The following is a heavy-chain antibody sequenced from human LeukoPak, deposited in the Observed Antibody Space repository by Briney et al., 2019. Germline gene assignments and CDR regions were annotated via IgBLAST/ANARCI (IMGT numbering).Heavy chain of an antibody. D-gene: IGHD3-10*01. Sequence: EPGGSLRLSCAASGFTFSNYSMNWVRQAPGKGLEWVSSISSRSTYIYHADSVKGRFTIPRDNAKNSLYLQMNSLRAEDTAVYYCAKIPLGFGEPDDAFDIWGQGTMVTVSS. CDR3: AKIPLGFGEPDDAFDI. J-gene: IGHJ3*02. CDR2: ISSRSTYI. V-gene: IGHV3-21*01. CDR1: GFTFSNYS.